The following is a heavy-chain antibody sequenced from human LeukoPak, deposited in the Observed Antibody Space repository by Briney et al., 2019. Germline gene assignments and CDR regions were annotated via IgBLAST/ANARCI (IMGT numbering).Heavy chain of an antibody. CDR3: ARPSRSTLPSIAVAAPTRNWFDP. V-gene: IGHV1-2*02. CDR1: GYTFTGQY. J-gene: IGHJ5*02. D-gene: IGHD6-19*01. CDR2: ITPNSGGT. Sequence: ASVKVSCKASGYTFTGQYLHWVRQAPGQGLEWMGWITPNSGGTNYAQKFQGRVTMTRDTSITTAYMELSSLTSDDTAVYYCARPSRSTLPSIAVAAPTRNWFDPWGQGTLVTVSS.